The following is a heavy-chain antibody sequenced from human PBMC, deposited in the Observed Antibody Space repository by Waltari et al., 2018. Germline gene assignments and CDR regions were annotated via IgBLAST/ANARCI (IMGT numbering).Heavy chain of an antibody. CDR1: GGSISSGSYY. V-gene: IGHV4-61*02. Sequence: QVQLQESGPGLVKPSQTLSLTCTVSGGSISSGSYYWSWIRQPAGKGLEWIGRIYTSGSTNYTPSPKSRVTISVDTSKNQFSLKLSSVTAADTAVYYCARESVVVITTGFDYWGQGTLVTVSS. CDR3: ARESVVVITTGFDY. D-gene: IGHD3-22*01. J-gene: IGHJ4*02. CDR2: IYTSGST.